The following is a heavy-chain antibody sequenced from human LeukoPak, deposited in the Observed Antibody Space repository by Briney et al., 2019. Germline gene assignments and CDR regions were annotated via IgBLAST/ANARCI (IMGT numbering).Heavy chain of an antibody. V-gene: IGHV1-3*01. D-gene: IGHD2-15*01. CDR3: ARDGGSSGNGAYYMDV. CDR2: INAGNGNT. CDR1: GYTFTSYA. J-gene: IGHJ6*03. Sequence: GASVKVSCKASGYTFTSYAMHWVRQAPGQRLEWMGWINAGNGNTKYSQEFQGRVTITRDTSASTAYMELRSLRSDDTAVYYCARDGGSSGNGAYYMDVWGKGTTVTVSS.